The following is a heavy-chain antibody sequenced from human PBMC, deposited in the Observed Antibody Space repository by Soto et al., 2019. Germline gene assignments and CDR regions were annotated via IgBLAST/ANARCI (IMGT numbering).Heavy chain of an antibody. CDR3: TKNRVYAIDY. CDR1: RGSVSNNNW. D-gene: IGHD4-17*01. J-gene: IGHJ4*02. CDR2: IHHGGST. V-gene: IGHV4-4*02. Sequence: SETLSLTCDVSRGSVSNNNWWIWVRQSPGEGLEWIGEIHHGGSTNYNPSLKSRVTISVDKSKNQFFLKVNSVTAADTAVYYCTKNRVYAIDYWGRGAGVTAPQ.